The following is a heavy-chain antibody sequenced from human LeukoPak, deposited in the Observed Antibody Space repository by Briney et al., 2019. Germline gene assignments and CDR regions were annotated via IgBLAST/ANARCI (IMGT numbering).Heavy chain of an antibody. CDR1: GLTVSNIY. Sequence: PGGSLRLSCAVSGLTVSNIYMSWVRQAPGKGLEWVSVIESGGKTYYADSVKGRFTVSRDNSRNTLYLQMNSLRAEDTALYYCGRGGYDVDVWGRGTRVTVSS. CDR3: GRGGYDVDV. J-gene: IGHJ6*02. D-gene: IGHD3-22*01. CDR2: IESGGKT. V-gene: IGHV3-66*01.